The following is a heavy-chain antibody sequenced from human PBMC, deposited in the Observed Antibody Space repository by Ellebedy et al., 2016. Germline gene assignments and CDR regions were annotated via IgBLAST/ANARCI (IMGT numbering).Heavy chain of an antibody. V-gene: IGHV3-66*01. CDR2: IYAGGST. D-gene: IGHD3-10*01. Sequence: GESLKISCAASGFTFSSYSMNWVRQAPGKGLEWVSVIYAGGSTFYTDSVKGRFTISRDNSKNTLYLQMNSLRVEDTAVYYCARVPGFSWGQGTLVTVSS. CDR3: ARVPGFS. J-gene: IGHJ5*02. CDR1: GFTFSSYS.